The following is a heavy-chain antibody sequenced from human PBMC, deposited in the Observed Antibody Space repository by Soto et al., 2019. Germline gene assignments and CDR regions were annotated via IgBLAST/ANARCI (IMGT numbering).Heavy chain of an antibody. D-gene: IGHD3-10*01. CDR3: ARPMVRGVRWFDP. CDR2: INHSGST. J-gene: IGHJ5*02. V-gene: IGHV4-34*01. Sequence: QVQLQQWGAGLLKPSETLSLTCAVYGGSFSGYYWSWIRQPPGKGLEWIGEINHSGSTNYNPSLKSRVTISVDTYKNQFSLKLSSVTAADTAVYYCARPMVRGVRWFDPWGQGTLVTVSS. CDR1: GGSFSGYY.